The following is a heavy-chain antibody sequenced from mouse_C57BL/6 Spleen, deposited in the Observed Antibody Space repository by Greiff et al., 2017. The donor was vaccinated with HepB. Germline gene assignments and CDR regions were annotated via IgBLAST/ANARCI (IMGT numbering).Heavy chain of an antibody. D-gene: IGHD2-4*01. V-gene: IGHV1-81*01. Sequence: QVQLKESGAELARPGASVKLSCKASGYTFTSYGISWVKQRTGQGLEWIGEIYPRSGNTYYNEKFKGKATLTADKSSSTAYMELRSLTSEDSAVYFCARSTMITRGWFAYWGQGTLVTVSA. CDR3: ARSTMITRGWFAY. CDR1: GYTFTSYG. CDR2: IYPRSGNT. J-gene: IGHJ3*01.